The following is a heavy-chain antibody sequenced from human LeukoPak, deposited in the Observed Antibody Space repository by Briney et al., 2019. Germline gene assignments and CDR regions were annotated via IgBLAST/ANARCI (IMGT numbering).Heavy chain of an antibody. V-gene: IGHV3-73*01. Sequence: PGGSLRLSCAASGFSFSDSPKHWVRRASGKGLEWVGRVRDRANSYATGYAASVEGRFTISRDDSENTAYLQMNSLIIEDTAVYYCTRQRPQTGTFDYWGQGVLVTVSS. CDR2: VRDRANSYAT. J-gene: IGHJ4*02. CDR1: GFSFSDSP. D-gene: IGHD3-9*01. CDR3: TRQRPQTGTFDY.